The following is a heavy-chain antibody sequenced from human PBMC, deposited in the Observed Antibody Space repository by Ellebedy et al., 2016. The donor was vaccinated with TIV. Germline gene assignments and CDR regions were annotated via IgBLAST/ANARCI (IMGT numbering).Heavy chain of an antibody. CDR1: GFTFDDYA. Sequence: SLKISXAASGFTFDDYAMHWVRQAPGKGLEWVSGISWNSGSIGYADSVKGRFTISRDNAKNSLYLQMNSLRAEDTALYYCAKGGPADWGQGTLVTVSS. CDR2: ISWNSGSI. V-gene: IGHV3-9*01. J-gene: IGHJ4*02. CDR3: AKGGPAD. D-gene: IGHD1-26*01.